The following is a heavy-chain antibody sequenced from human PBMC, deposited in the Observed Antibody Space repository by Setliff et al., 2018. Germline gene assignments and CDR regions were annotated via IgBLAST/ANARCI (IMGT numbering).Heavy chain of an antibody. CDR3: ARVAGRGGFDP. V-gene: IGHV1-46*01. CDR1: GYTFTSYY. Sequence: CKASGYTFTSYYMHWVRQAPGQGLEWMGIINPSGGSTSYAQKFQGRVTMTRDTSTSTAYMELSSLRSEDTAVYYCARVAGRGGFDPWGQGTLVTVSS. J-gene: IGHJ5*02. D-gene: IGHD6-19*01. CDR2: INPSGGST.